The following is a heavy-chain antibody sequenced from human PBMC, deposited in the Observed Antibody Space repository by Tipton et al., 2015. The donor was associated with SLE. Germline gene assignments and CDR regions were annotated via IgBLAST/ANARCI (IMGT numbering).Heavy chain of an antibody. J-gene: IGHJ3*02. Sequence: TLSLTCTFSGGSISSDYYYWGWIRQPPGKGLEWIGSISYGGRNYYNPSLKSRVTISEDTPKNQSSLKLSSVTAADTAVYYCAGDSGEIAFDIWGQGTMVTVSS. CDR2: ISYGGRN. V-gene: IGHV4-39*07. CDR3: AGDSGEIAFDI. CDR1: GGSISSDYYY. D-gene: IGHD3-10*01.